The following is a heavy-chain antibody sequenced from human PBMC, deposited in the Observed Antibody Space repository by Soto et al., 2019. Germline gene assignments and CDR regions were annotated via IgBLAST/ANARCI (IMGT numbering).Heavy chain of an antibody. D-gene: IGHD6-13*01. Sequence: SETLSLTCAISGDSVSSNSAAWNWIRQSPSRGLEWLGRTYYRSKWYNDYAVSVKSRITINPDTSKNQFSLQLNSVTPEDTAVYYCARGNTAVGTRAFDYWGQGTLVTVSS. J-gene: IGHJ4*02. CDR3: ARGNTAVGTRAFDY. CDR2: TYYRSKWYN. V-gene: IGHV6-1*01. CDR1: GDSVSSNSAA.